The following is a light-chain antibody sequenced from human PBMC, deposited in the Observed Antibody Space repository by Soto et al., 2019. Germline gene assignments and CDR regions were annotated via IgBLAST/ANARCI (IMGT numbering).Light chain of an antibody. J-gene: IGKJ1*01. V-gene: IGKV3-20*01. CDR1: QSVSSSY. CDR3: QQYGSSPPS. Sequence: EIVLTQSPGTLSLSPGERATLSCRASQSVSSSYLAWYQQKTGKAPRLLIYGASSRATGNPDRFSGSGSGTDFTLTISRREPEDFAVYYCQQYGSSPPSFGQGTKVEIK. CDR2: GAS.